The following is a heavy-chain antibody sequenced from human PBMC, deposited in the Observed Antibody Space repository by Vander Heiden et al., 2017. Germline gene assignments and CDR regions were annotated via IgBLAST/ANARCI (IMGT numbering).Heavy chain of an antibody. V-gene: IGHV3-23*01. D-gene: IGHD4-17*01. CDR2: LSGSGGYT. J-gene: IGHJ4*02. Sequence: EVQLLESGGGLVQPGGSLRLSCAASGFTFSSYAMNWVRQAPGKGLEWVSGLSGSGGYTYYADSVKGRFTISRDNSKNTLYRQMNSLRAEDTAVYYCAKDLYGDYSVDYWGQGTLVTVSS. CDR1: GFTFSSYA. CDR3: AKDLYGDYSVDY.